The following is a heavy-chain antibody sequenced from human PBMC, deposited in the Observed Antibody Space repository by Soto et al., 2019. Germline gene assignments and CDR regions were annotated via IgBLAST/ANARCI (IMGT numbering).Heavy chain of an antibody. CDR2: IWYDGSNK. CDR1: GFTFSSYG. Sequence: GGSLRLSCAASGFTFSSYGMHWVRQAPGKGLEWVAVIWYDGSNKYYADSLKGRFTISRDKSKNTLYLQMNSLRAEDTAVYYCARGPGGIAAALFDYWGQGTLVTVSS. J-gene: IGHJ4*02. D-gene: IGHD6-13*01. V-gene: IGHV3-33*01. CDR3: ARGPGGIAAALFDY.